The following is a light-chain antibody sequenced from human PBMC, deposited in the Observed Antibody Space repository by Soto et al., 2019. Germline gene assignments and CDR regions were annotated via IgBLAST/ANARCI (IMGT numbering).Light chain of an antibody. J-gene: IGLJ1*01. CDR2: DVS. Sequence: QSALTQPRSVSGSPGQSVTISCTGTSSDVGGYNYVSWYQQHPGKAPKLMIFDVSKRPSGVPDRFSGSKSGNTAPLTISGLLAEDEADYYCCSSAGSYTFCVFGTGTKVTVL. CDR1: SSDVGGYNY. V-gene: IGLV2-11*01. CDR3: CSSAGSYTFCV.